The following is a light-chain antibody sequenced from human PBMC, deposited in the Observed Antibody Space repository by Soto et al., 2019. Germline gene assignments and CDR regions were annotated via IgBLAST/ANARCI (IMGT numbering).Light chain of an antibody. J-gene: IGKJ1*01. V-gene: IGKV1-39*01. Sequence: LSASVGDRVTITCRASQDIAIYLAWYQQKPGEAPKLLIYAASTLYGGVPSRFSGSGSGTDFTLTISSLQPEDFATYYCQQSYSTPTWTFGQGTKVDIK. CDR3: QQSYSTPTWT. CDR1: QDIAIY. CDR2: AAS.